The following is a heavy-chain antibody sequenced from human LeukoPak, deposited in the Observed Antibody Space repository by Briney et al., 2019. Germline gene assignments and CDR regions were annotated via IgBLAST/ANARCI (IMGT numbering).Heavy chain of an antibody. CDR1: GGSFSGYY. V-gene: IGHV4-34*01. CDR3: ARLNNYDSWSGPLWGQNWFDP. J-gene: IGHJ5*02. CDR2: INHSGST. D-gene: IGHD3-3*01. Sequence: SETLSLTCAVYGGSFSGYYWSWIRQPPGKGLEWIGEINHSGSTNYNPSLKSRVTISVDTSKNQFSLKLSSVTAADTAVYYCARLNNYDSWSGPLWGQNWFDPWGQGTLVTVSS.